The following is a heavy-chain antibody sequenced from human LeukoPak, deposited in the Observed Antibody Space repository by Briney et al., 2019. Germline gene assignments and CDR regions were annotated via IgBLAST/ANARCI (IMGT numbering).Heavy chain of an antibody. CDR2: IYYSGST. D-gene: IGHD6-13*01. V-gene: IGHV4-61*01. CDR3: ARGSPGIAAAGD. J-gene: IGHJ4*02. CDR1: GYSISSDYY. Sequence: SETLSLTCTVSGYSISSDYYWSWIRQPPGKGLEWIGYIYYSGSTNYNPSPKSRVTISVDTSKNQFSLKLSSVTAADTAVYYCARGSPGIAAAGDWGQGTLVTVSS.